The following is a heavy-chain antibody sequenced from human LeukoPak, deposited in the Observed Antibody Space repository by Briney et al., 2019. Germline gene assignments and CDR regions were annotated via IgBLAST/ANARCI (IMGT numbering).Heavy chain of an antibody. J-gene: IGHJ4*02. D-gene: IGHD4-17*01. Sequence: TGGSLRLSCAASGFTFSNYYMHWLRQAPFRGLEWVSSTSESNDNIKYADSVKARFTISRDNAKTSLYLQMNNLRAEDTAVYYCARATQPGGYGDMPPVYWGQGTLVTVSS. V-gene: IGHV3-21*01. CDR3: ARATQPGGYGDMPPVY. CDR2: TSESNDNI. CDR1: GFTFSNYY.